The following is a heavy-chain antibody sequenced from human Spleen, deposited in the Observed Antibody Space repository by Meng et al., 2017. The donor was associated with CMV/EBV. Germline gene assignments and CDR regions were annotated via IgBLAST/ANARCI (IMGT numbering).Heavy chain of an antibody. Sequence: GESLKISCAASGFTFSGYWMSWVRQAPGKGLEWVAHIKQDGSETNYVDSVKGRLIISRDNAKSSLYLQMNSLRVEDTAVYYCAKGGPQWLVESYFDYWGQGTLVTVSS. D-gene: IGHD6-19*01. V-gene: IGHV3-7*01. CDR1: GFTFSGYW. J-gene: IGHJ4*02. CDR2: IKQDGSET. CDR3: AKGGPQWLVESYFDY.